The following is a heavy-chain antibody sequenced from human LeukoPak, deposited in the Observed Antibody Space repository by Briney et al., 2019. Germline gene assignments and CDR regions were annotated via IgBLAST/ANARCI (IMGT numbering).Heavy chain of an antibody. CDR1: GGSIGSGDYY. Sequence: PSETLSLTCTVSGGSIGSGDYYWSWIRQPPGKGLEWIGYIYYSGSTYYNPSLKSRVTISVDRSKNQFSLKLSSVTAADTAVYYCARGDYRDCSSTSCYPDAFDIWGQGTMVTVSS. CDR2: IYYSGST. V-gene: IGHV4-30-4*08. CDR3: ARGDYRDCSSTSCYPDAFDI. D-gene: IGHD2-2*01. J-gene: IGHJ3*02.